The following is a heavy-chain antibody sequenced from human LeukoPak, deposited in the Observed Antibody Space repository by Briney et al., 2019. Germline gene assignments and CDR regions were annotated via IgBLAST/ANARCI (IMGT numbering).Heavy chain of an antibody. CDR1: GGSISSYY. CDR2: IYTSGST. J-gene: IGHJ4*02. Sequence: SETLSLTCTVSGGSISSYYWSWIRQPAGKGLEWIGRIYTSGSTNYNPSLKSRVTMSVDTSKNQFSLKLSSVTAADTAVYYCARESDLWDGFSPRLLDYWGQGTLVTVSS. D-gene: IGHD3-3*01. V-gene: IGHV4-4*07. CDR3: ARESDLWDGFSPRLLDY.